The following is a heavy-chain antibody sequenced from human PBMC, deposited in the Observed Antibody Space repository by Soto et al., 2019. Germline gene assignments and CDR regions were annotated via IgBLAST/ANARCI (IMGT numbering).Heavy chain of an antibody. V-gene: IGHV4-61*01. J-gene: IGHJ6*02. Sequence: SETLSLTCTVSGGSVSSGSYHWSWIRQPPGKGLEWIGYIFFTGSTNYNPSLKSRVTISVDTSKNQFSLKASDTAMYYCAIHYNSSGYYYYYGMDVWGQGTTVTVSS. D-gene: IGHD3-22*01. CDR1: GGSVSSGSYH. CDR3: AIHYNSSGYYYYYGMDV. CDR2: IFFTGST.